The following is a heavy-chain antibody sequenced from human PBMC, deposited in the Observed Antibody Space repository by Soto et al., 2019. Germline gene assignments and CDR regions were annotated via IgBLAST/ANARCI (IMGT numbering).Heavy chain of an antibody. CDR1: GGNFSSYA. Sequence: QVQLVQSGAEVKKPGSSVKVSCKASGGNFSSYAISWVRQAPGQGLEWMGGIIPIFGTANYAQKFQGRVTITADESTSTAYMELSSLRSEDTAVYYCARGGNWNYGGDGWFDPWGQGTLVTVSS. J-gene: IGHJ5*02. D-gene: IGHD1-7*01. CDR3: ARGGNWNYGGDGWFDP. V-gene: IGHV1-69*01. CDR2: IIPIFGTA.